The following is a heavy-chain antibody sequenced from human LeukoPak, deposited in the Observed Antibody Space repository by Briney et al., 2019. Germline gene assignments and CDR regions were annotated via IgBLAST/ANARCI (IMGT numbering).Heavy chain of an antibody. CDR1: GYTFTSYG. Sequence: GASVKVSCKASGYTFTSYGISWVRQAPGQGLEWMGWISAYNCNTNYAQKLQGRVTMTTDTSTSTAYMELRSLRSDDTAVYYCAREIGYCTNGVCYNPNIDYWGQGTLVTVSS. CDR3: AREIGYCTNGVCYNPNIDY. D-gene: IGHD2-8*01. V-gene: IGHV1-18*01. CDR2: ISAYNCNT. J-gene: IGHJ4*02.